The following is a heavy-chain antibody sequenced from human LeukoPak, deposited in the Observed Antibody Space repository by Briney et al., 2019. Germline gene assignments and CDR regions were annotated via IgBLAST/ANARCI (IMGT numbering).Heavy chain of an antibody. V-gene: IGHV3-30*03. CDR1: GFTFSSSG. CDR3: ARDLAAAGWAVAY. CDR2: ISYDGSNK. D-gene: IGHD6-13*01. Sequence: PGRSLRLSCAASGFTFSSSGMHWVRQAPGKGLEWVSVISYDGSNKYYADSVKGRFTISRDNAKNSLYLQMNSLRAEDTAVYYCARDLAAAGWAVAYWGQGTLVTVSS. J-gene: IGHJ4*02.